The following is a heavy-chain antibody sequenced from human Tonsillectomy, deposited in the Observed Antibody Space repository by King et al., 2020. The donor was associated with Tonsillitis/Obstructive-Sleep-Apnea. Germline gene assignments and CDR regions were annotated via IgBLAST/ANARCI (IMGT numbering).Heavy chain of an antibody. J-gene: IGHJ3*02. D-gene: IGHD3-3*01. CDR2: ISGSGGST. V-gene: IGHV3-23*04. CDR1: GFTFSSYA. Sequence: LVESGGGLVQPGGSLRLSCAASGFTFSSYAMSWVRQAPGKGLEWVSAISGSGGSTYYADSVKGRFTISRDNCKNTLYLQMNSLRAEDTAVYYCAKPGNYDFWSGYLGDAFDIWGQGTMVTVSS. CDR3: AKPGNYDFWSGYLGDAFDI.